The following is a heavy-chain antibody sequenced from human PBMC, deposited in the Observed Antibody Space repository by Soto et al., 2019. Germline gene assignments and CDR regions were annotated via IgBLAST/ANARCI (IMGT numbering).Heavy chain of an antibody. D-gene: IGHD1-26*01. CDR1: GFTFSSYW. Sequence: EVQLVESGGGLVQPGGSLRLSCAASGFTFSSYWMSWVRQAPGKGLEWVANIKQDGSEKYYVDSVKGRFTISRDNAKNSLYLQMNRLRAEDTAVYYCARDSGMGAIDWYFDLWGRGTLVTVSS. CDR3: ARDSGMGAIDWYFDL. CDR2: IKQDGSEK. V-gene: IGHV3-7*04. J-gene: IGHJ2*01.